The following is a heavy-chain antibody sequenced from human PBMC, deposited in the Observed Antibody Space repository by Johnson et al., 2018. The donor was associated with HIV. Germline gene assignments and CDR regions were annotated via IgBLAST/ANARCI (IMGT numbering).Heavy chain of an antibody. V-gene: IGHV3-30*02. CDR2: TRYDGSNK. CDR3: AKDRTGFDAFDM. CDR1: GFTFSSYG. Sequence: QMQLVESGGGVVQPGGSLRLSCAASGFTFSSYGMHWVRQAPGKGLEWVAFTRYDGSNKYYADSVKVRFTISRDNSKNTLYLQMNSLRAEDTAVYYCAKDRTGFDAFDMWGQGTMVTVSS. D-gene: IGHD1-1*01. J-gene: IGHJ3*02.